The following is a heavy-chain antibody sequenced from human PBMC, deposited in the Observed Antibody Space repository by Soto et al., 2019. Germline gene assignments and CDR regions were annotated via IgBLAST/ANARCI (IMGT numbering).Heavy chain of an antibody. CDR3: AAPPRY. V-gene: IGHV4-59*01. CDR1: GGSISSYY. D-gene: IGHD6-6*01. Sequence: PSETLSLTCTVSGGSISSYYWSWIRQPPGKGLEWIGYIYDSGSTNYNPSLKSRVTISVDTSKNQFSLKLTSVTAADTAVYSCAAPPRYWGKGTLVTVAS. CDR2: IYDSGST. J-gene: IGHJ4*02.